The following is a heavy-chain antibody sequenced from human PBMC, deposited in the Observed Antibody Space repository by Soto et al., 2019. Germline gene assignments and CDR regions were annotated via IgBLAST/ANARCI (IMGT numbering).Heavy chain of an antibody. J-gene: IGHJ4*02. CDR3: AKEVGGRLPFDY. CDR2: IGASGVNT. V-gene: IGHV3-23*01. D-gene: IGHD3-16*01. CDR1: GFTFSSYG. Sequence: EVQLLESGGGLVQPGGSLRLSCAASGFTFSSYGMDWVRQAPGKGLEWVSAIGASGVNTYYADSVKGRFTISRDNSKNTLYLQMSSLRAEDTALYYCAKEVGGRLPFDYWGQGTLVTVSS.